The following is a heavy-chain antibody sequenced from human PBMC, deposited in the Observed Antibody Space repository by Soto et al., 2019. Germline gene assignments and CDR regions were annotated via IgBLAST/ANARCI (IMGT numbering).Heavy chain of an antibody. CDR3: ARGGSDSSWYWRD. J-gene: IGHJ4*02. D-gene: IGHD6-13*01. Sequence: PWGSLRLSCTAAGVIFSNYWMTWVRQAPGKGPEWVANIKEDGSQIDYVDSVKGRFTVSRDNAKNSVYLQMNTLSVEDTAIYYCARGGSDSSWYWRDWGQGALVTVSS. CDR2: IKEDGSQI. V-gene: IGHV3-7*04. CDR1: GVIFSNYW.